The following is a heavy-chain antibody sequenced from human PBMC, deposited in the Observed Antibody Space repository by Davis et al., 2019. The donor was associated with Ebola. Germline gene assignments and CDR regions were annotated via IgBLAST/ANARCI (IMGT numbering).Heavy chain of an antibody. Sequence: PGGSLRLSCAVSGFTFSTYEMNWVRQAPGKGLEWVSYISSSGTTKYYADSVKGRFTISRDNTKNSLYLQAHSLRAEDTAVYYCVRGTVTTFPDNWGQGTLVTVSS. CDR2: ISSSGTTK. CDR1: GFTFSTYE. D-gene: IGHD4-11*01. J-gene: IGHJ4*02. CDR3: VRGTVTTFPDN. V-gene: IGHV3-48*03.